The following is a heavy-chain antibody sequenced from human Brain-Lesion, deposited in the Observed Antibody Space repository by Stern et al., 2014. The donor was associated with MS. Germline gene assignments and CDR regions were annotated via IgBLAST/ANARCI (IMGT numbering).Heavy chain of an antibody. CDR2: IKEEGRET. D-gene: IGHD2-15*01. CDR3: ARGSDT. Sequence: VQLVESGGGLVQPGGSLRLSCAASGFTFSSYWMNWVRQAPGKGLEWVANIKEEGRETYYVDSVKGRFTISRDNAKNSLYLQMNSRRAEDTAVYYCARGSDTWGQGTLVTVSS. CDR1: GFTFSSYW. J-gene: IGHJ5*02. V-gene: IGHV3-7*01.